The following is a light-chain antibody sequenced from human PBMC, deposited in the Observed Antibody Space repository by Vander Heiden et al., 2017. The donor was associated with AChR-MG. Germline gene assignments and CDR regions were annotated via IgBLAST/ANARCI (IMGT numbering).Light chain of an antibody. CDR1: QNINSW. CDR2: DAS. J-gene: IGKJ1*01. Sequence: DIQMTQSPSTLSASVGDRVTITCRASQNINSWLAWYQQKPGKAPKLLIYDASRLESGVPSGFSGSGSGTEFTLTISSLQPDDFATYYCHHDERNSHTFGQATKVEIK. V-gene: IGKV1-5*01. CDR3: HHDERNSHT.